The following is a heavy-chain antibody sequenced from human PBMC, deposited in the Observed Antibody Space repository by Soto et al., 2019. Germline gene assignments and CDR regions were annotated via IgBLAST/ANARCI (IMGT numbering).Heavy chain of an antibody. J-gene: IGHJ4*02. Sequence: QVQLQQWGAGLLKPSETLSLTCAVYGGSFSGYYWSWIRQPPGKGLEWIGEVNHSGSTNYNPSLKSRFTISVDTSKNQFSLMLSSVTAADTAVYYCASGYGRNFDYWGQGTLVTVSS. CDR1: GGSFSGYY. D-gene: IGHD3-10*01. V-gene: IGHV4-34*01. CDR3: ASGYGRNFDY. CDR2: VNHSGST.